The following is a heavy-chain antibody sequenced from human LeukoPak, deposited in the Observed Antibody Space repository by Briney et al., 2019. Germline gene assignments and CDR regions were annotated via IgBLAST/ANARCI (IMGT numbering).Heavy chain of an antibody. D-gene: IGHD3-22*01. CDR3: ATLRGYDSSGYYPGDFQH. CDR2: FDPEDGET. V-gene: IGHV1-24*01. J-gene: IGHJ1*01. CDR1: GYTLTELS. Sequence: ASVKVSCKVSGYTLTELSMHWARQAPGKGLEWMGGFDPEDGETIYAQKFQGRVTMTEDTSTDTAYMELSSLRSEDTAVYYCATLRGYDSSGYYPGDFQHWGQGTLVTVSS.